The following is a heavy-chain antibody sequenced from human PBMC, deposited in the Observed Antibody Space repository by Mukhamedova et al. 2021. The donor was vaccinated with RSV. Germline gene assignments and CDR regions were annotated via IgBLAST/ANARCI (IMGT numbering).Heavy chain of an antibody. V-gene: IGHV4-4*02. J-gene: IGHJ4*02. CDR3: ALVRGVPETYFYYFAY. D-gene: IGHD3-10*01. CDR2: IYQSGST. Sequence: GEIYQSGSTNNNPSLKSRATISVDKSKNQFSLKLSSLTAADTAVYYCALVRGVPETYFYYFAYWGQGTLVTVPS.